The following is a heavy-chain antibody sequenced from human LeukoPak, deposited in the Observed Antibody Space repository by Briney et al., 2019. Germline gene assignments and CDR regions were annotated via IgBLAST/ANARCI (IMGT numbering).Heavy chain of an antibody. D-gene: IGHD4-17*01. V-gene: IGHV3-15*01. CDR2: IKSKTDGGTT. CDR1: GFTFSDYA. J-gene: IGHJ4*02. CDR3: TTPLATYGDYEDDY. Sequence: GGSLRLSCTASGFTFSDYAMTWVRQAPGKGLEWVGRIKSKTDGGTTDYAAPVKGRFTISRDDSKNTLYLQMNSLKTEDTAVYYCTTPLATYGDYEDDYWGQGTLVTVSS.